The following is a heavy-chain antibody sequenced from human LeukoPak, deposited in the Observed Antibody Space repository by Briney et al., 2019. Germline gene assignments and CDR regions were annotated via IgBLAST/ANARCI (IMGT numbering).Heavy chain of an antibody. V-gene: IGHV3-23*01. Sequence: GGSLRLSCAASGFTFTSYAMNWVRQAPGKGLEWVSAISGGSGDSTYYADSVKGRFTISKDNSKNTLYLQMNSLRAEDTAVYYCARVLVSVDTAMFGYYFDYWGQGTLVTVSS. CDR2: ISGGSGDST. D-gene: IGHD5-18*01. CDR3: ARVLVSVDTAMFGYYFDY. CDR1: GFTFTSYA. J-gene: IGHJ4*02.